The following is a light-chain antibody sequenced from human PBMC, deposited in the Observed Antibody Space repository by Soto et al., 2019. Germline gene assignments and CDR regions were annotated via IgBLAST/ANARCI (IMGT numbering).Light chain of an antibody. J-gene: IGKJ1*01. CDR1: QSVSSSY. CDR2: VAS. CDR3: HQYGTSPRT. V-gene: IGKV3-20*01. Sequence: EIVLTQSPDTLSLSPGDRATLSCRASQSVSSSYLAWYQHKPGQAPRLLIYVASTRATGIPDRFSGSGSGTDFTLPIRSLEPEDSAAYYCHQYGTSPRTFGEGTQV.